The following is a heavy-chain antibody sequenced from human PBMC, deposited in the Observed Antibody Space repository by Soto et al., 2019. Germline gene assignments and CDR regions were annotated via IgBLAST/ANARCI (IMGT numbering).Heavy chain of an antibody. V-gene: IGHV3-23*01. CDR3: AKGSIGYRPYYFDY. Sequence: EVQVLESGGGLVQPGGSLRLSCAASGFTFSTYAMSWVRQAPGKGLEWVSAISGGGSSTYYADSVKGRFTISRDNSKNTLYLQMNILRDDDTAVYYCAKGSIGYRPYYFDYWGQGTLLTVSS. J-gene: IGHJ4*02. D-gene: IGHD3-22*01. CDR1: GFTFSTYA. CDR2: ISGGGSST.